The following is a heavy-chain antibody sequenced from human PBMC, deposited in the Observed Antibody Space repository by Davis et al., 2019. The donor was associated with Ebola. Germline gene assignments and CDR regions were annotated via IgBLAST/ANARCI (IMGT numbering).Heavy chain of an antibody. CDR2: IINDGSTT. Sequence: GESLKISCAASGFTFSSYEMNRVRQAPGKGLEWVTRIINDGSTTDYADSVKGRFTISRDNAENTLYLQMNSLRAEDTAVYYCARGPTVSGTGNSFDIWGPGTGVIISS. J-gene: IGHJ3*02. CDR3: ARGPTVSGTGNSFDI. CDR1: GFTFSSYE. D-gene: IGHD1-1*01. V-gene: IGHV3-74*01.